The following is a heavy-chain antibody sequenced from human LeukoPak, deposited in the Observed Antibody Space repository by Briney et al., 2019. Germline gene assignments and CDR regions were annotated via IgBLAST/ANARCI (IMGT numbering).Heavy chain of an antibody. J-gene: IGHJ4*02. CDR3: ASRPSSGIAVAGTINPHYYGD. CDR1: GGSFSGYY. Sequence: PSETLSLTCAVYGGSFSGYYWSWIRQPPGKGLEWIGEINHSGSTNYNPSLKSRVTISVDTSKNQFSLKLSSVTAADTAVYYCASRPSSGIAVAGTINPHYYGDWGQATLVT. V-gene: IGHV4-34*01. D-gene: IGHD6-19*01. CDR2: INHSGST.